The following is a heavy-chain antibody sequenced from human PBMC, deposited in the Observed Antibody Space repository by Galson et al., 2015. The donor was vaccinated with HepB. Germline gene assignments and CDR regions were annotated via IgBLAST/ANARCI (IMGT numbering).Heavy chain of an antibody. J-gene: IGHJ2*01. D-gene: IGHD2-15*01. CDR3: ARGRYGVVVAATDWYFDL. CDR1: GDSVSSNSAA. CDR2: TYYRSKWYN. Sequence: CAISGDSVSSNSAAWNRIRQSPSRGLEWLGRTYYRSKWYNDYAVSVKSRITINPDTSKNQFSLQLNSVTPEDTAVYYCARGRYGVVVAATDWYFDLWGRGTLVTVSS. V-gene: IGHV6-1*01.